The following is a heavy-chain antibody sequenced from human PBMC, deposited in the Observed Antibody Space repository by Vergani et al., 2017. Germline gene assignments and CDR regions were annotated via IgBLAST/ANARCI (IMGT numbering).Heavy chain of an antibody. D-gene: IGHD3-10*01. CDR1: GFTFSSYA. J-gene: IGHJ6*02. V-gene: IGHV3-23*01. CDR2: ISGSGGST. Sequence: EVQLFESGGGLVQPGGSLRLSCAASGFTFSSYAMSWVRQAPGKGLEWVAAISGSGGSTYCADSVKGRFTISRDNSKNTLYLQMNSLRAEDTAVYYCAKDTSITMVRGVTSYYGMDVWGQGTTVTVSS. CDR3: AKDTSITMVRGVTSYYGMDV.